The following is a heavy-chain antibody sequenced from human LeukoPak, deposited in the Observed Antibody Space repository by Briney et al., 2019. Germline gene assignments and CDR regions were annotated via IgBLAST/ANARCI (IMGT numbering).Heavy chain of an antibody. CDR2: IYHSGSP. J-gene: IGHJ3*02. V-gene: IGHV4-4*02. D-gene: IGHD1-26*01. CDR3: ARDSGSYGVRFLYAFDI. CDR1: GGSISSNNW. Sequence: PSGTLSLTCAVSGGSISSNNWWGWVRQPPGKGLEWIGEIYHSGSPNYNPSLKNRVTISVDKSRNHFSLNLGSVTAADTAVYYCARDSGSYGVRFLYAFDIWGQGTMVTVSS.